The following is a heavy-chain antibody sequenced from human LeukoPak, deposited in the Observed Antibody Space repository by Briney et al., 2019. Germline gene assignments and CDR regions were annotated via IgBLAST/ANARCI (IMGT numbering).Heavy chain of an antibody. CDR2: IYHSGST. CDR1: GYSISSGYY. D-gene: IGHD3-22*01. CDR3: ARDRSSGYYPFFDY. V-gene: IGHV4-38-2*02. Sequence: SETLSLTCTVSGYSISSGYYWGWIRQPPGQGLEWIGSIYHSGSTYYNPSLKSRVTISVDTSKNQFSLKLSSVTAADTAVYYCARDRSSGYYPFFDYWGQGTLVTVSS. J-gene: IGHJ4*02.